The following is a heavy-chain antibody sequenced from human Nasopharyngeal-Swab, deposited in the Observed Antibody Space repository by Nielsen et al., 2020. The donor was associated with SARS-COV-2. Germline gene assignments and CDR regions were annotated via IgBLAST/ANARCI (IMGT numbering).Heavy chain of an antibody. V-gene: IGHV1-8*01. CDR1: GYTFTSYD. CDR2: MIPDSGNT. D-gene: IGHD4-17*01. Sequence: ASAKVSCKASGYTFTSYDVNWVRQATGQGLEWMGWMIPDSGNTDYAQTFQGRVTMTRDTSISTAYMELNSLRSEDTAVYYCARRYRSYGDYAFDYWGQGTLVTVSS. J-gene: IGHJ4*02. CDR3: ARRYRSYGDYAFDY.